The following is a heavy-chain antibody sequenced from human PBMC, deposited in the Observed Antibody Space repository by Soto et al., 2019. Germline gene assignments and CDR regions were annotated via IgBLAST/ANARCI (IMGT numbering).Heavy chain of an antibody. J-gene: IGHJ4*02. CDR1: GFTFSSNG. CDR3: AKNGLSNSPSAIDS. Sequence: GGSLRLSCATSGFTFSSNGMSWGRQAPGKGLDWVSGISGSGRNTYYADSVKGRFTISRDNSKNTLFLQMNSLRAEDTAVYYCAKNGLSNSPSAIDSWGQGTLVTVSS. D-gene: IGHD2-8*01. CDR2: ISGSGRNT. V-gene: IGHV3-23*01.